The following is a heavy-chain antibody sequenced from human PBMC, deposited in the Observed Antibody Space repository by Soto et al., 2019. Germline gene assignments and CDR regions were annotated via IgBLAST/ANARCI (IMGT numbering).Heavy chain of an antibody. D-gene: IGHD6-13*01. Sequence: GGSLRLSCAASGFTFSSYAMSWVRQAPGKGLEWVSAISGSGGSTYYADSVKGRFTISRDNSKNTLYLQMNSLRAEDTAVYYCAILELLAAAQLDAFDIWGQGTMVTVSS. CDR1: GFTFSSYA. V-gene: IGHV3-23*01. CDR2: ISGSGGST. J-gene: IGHJ3*02. CDR3: AILELLAAAQLDAFDI.